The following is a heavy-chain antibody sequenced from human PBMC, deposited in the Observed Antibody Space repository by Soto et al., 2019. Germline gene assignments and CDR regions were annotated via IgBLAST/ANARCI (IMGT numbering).Heavy chain of an antibody. D-gene: IGHD3-16*01. CDR2: ISRDGSKQ. V-gene: IGHV3-33*05. CDR3: VRDDDAGPNAFEL. J-gene: IGHJ3*01. CDR1: GFMFSNHG. Sequence: PGGSLRLSCAASGFMFSNHGMHWVRQAPGKGLEWVALISRDGSKQFYTDSVKGRFSISRDNSKNTLFLQMSGLGVDDMAVYYCVRDDDAGPNAFELWGQGTMVSVS.